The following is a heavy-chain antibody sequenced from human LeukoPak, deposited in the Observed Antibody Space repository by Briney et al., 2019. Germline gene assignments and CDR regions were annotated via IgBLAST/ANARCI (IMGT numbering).Heavy chain of an antibody. J-gene: IGHJ4*02. Sequence: GSLRLSFAASGFTFYDYGMSWGRQTPGKGLEWVSGINWDGGRTGYADSVKGRFTISRDNAKNSLYLQMNRLRAEDTALYYCAREGNPTYYYDSSGYYYVDYFDYWGQGTLVTVSS. CDR1: GFTFYDYG. D-gene: IGHD3-22*01. CDR2: INWDGGRT. CDR3: AREGNPTYYYDSSGYYYVDYFDY. V-gene: IGHV3-20*03.